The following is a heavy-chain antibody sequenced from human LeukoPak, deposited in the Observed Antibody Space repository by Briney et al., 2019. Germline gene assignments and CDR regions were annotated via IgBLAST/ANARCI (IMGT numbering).Heavy chain of an antibody. CDR2: INHSGST. CDR3: ARAGYSSSWTYMDV. CDR1: GGSFSGYY. V-gene: IGHV4-34*01. J-gene: IGHJ6*03. D-gene: IGHD6-13*01. Sequence: SETLSLTCAVYGGSFSGYYWSWIRQPPGKGLEWIGEINHSGSTNYNPSLKSRVTISVDTSKNQFSLKLSSVTAADTAVYYCARAGYSSSWTYMDVWGKGTTVTVSS.